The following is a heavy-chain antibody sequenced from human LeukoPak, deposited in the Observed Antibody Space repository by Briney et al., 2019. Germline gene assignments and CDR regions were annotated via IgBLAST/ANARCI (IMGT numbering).Heavy chain of an antibody. Sequence: SETLSLTCTVSGGSISSGGYFWTWIRQHPGKGLEWIGHIYYTGSTYYNPSLKSRVTISVDTSKNQFSLKLNPVTAADTAVYYCARGPPNTDTYCDTTSCQNWADPWGQGTLVTVSS. CDR2: IYYTGST. V-gene: IGHV4-31*03. D-gene: IGHD2-2*01. J-gene: IGHJ5*02. CDR3: ARGPPNTDTYCDTTSCQNWADP. CDR1: GGSISSGGYF.